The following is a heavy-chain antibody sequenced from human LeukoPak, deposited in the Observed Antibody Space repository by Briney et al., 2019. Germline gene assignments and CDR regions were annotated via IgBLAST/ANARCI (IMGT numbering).Heavy chain of an antibody. V-gene: IGHV3-64D*09. CDR1: GFTFSSYA. Sequence: GGSLRLSCSASGFTFSSYAMHWVRQAPGKGLEYVSAISSDGDSTYNADSVKGRFTISRNNSKNTLYLQMSSLRTEDTAVYYCVRSSASSGPNCFDPWGQGTLVTVSS. D-gene: IGHD3-10*01. CDR2: ISSDGDST. J-gene: IGHJ5*02. CDR3: VRSSASSGPNCFDP.